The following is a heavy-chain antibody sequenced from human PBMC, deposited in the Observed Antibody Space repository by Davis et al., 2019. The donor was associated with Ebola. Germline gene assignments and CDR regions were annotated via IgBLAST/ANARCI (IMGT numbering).Heavy chain of an antibody. Sequence: GESLKISCAASGFTFSSYSMNWVRQAPGKGLEWVPSISSSSSYIYYADSVKGRFTISRDNAKNSLYLQMNSLRAEDTAVYYCAKNRWGYNWNGPGVDYWGQGTLVTVSS. CDR1: GFTFSSYS. CDR3: AKNRWGYNWNGPGVDY. D-gene: IGHD1-20*01. CDR2: ISSSSSYI. J-gene: IGHJ4*02. V-gene: IGHV3-21*01.